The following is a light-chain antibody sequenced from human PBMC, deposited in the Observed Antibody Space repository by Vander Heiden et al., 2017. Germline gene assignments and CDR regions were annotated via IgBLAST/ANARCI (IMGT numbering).Light chain of an antibody. CDR1: QSLVNSDGNTY. CDR3: MQGSHWPLT. J-gene: IGKJ4*01. CDR2: RVS. Sequence: DVVMTQSPLSLPVTLGQAAAISCRSSQSLVNSDGNTYLSWFQQMPGQSPRRLIYRVSNRDSGVPDRISGSGSGTDFTLKISRVEAEDVGVYFCMQGSHWPLTFGGGTRVEIK. V-gene: IGKV2-30*01.